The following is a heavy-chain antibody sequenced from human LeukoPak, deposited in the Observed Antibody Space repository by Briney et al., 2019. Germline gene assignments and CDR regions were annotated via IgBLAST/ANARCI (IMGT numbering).Heavy chain of an antibody. J-gene: IGHJ4*02. CDR1: GFTFSSYA. Sequence: GGSLRLSCAASGFTFSSYAMHWVRQAPGKGLEWVAVISYDGSNKYYADSVKGRFTISRDNSKNTLYLQMNSLRAEDTAVYYCARMVAATVFDYWGQGTLVTVSS. D-gene: IGHD6-13*01. CDR2: ISYDGSNK. V-gene: IGHV3-30*04. CDR3: ARMVAATVFDY.